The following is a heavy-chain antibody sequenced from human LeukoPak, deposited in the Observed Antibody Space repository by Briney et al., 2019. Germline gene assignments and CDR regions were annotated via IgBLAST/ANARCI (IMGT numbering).Heavy chain of an antibody. D-gene: IGHD6-6*01. J-gene: IGHJ4*02. CDR3: SRRGGSSSRRSHIDY. CDR2: ISYSGSNK. Sequence: PVGSLRLSCAASGFTFSSYGMHWVRQAPGKGREGVAVISYSGSNKYYAYSVTGRFTISTDNSKNTLYLQMNSPRAEDTAVYYCSRRGGSSSRRSHIDYWGQGTLVTVSS. CDR1: GFTFSSYG. V-gene: IGHV3-30*03.